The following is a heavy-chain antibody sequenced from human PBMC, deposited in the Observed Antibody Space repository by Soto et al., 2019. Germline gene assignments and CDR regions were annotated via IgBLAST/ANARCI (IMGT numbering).Heavy chain of an antibody. V-gene: IGHV4-39*01. CDR1: GDSISSSYY. J-gene: IGHJ5*02. D-gene: IGHD2-21*01. Sequence: QLQLQESGPGLVKPSETLSLTCTVSGDSISSSYYWGWVRQPPGKGLECIGAVYYTGFTYYNPSPKSRLTISLNTSKNQFSLRLSSVTAAGTAIYYCARLPVVVIALGYFDPWGPGTRVTVSS. CDR2: VYYTGFT. CDR3: ARLPVVVIALGYFDP.